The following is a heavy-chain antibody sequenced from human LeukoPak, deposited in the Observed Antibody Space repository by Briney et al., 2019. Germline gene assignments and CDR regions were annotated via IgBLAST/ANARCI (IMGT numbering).Heavy chain of an antibody. CDR1: GLTFSIYG. J-gene: IGHJ4*02. CDR2: ISYNGSNA. CDR3: ARNLAYCSAGRCYLDS. V-gene: IGHV3-30*03. Sequence: GGSLRLSCAASGLTFSIYGMHWVRQAPGKWMGWEAFISYNGSNAYYADSVKGRFTISRDNSKNTLYLQMNSLSADDTAVYYCARNLAYCSAGRCYLDSWGQGTLVTVSS. D-gene: IGHD2-15*01.